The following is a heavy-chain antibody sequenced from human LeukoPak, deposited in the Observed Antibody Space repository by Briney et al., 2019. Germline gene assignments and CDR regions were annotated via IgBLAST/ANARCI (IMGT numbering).Heavy chain of an antibody. CDR1: GYTFSSYS. CDR3: ARDPGTQQS. Sequence: PGGSLRLSCAASGYTFSSYSMNWVRQAPAKRLEWVSSISSSSSYIYYADSVKGRFTISRDNAKNSLYLQMNSLRAEHTAVYYCARDPGTQQSWGQGTLVTVSS. J-gene: IGHJ4*02. CDR2: ISSSSSYI. V-gene: IGHV3-21*01. D-gene: IGHD1-1*01.